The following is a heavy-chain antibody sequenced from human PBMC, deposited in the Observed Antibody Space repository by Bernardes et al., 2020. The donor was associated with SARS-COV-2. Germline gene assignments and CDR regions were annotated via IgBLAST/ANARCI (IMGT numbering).Heavy chain of an antibody. Sequence: SLRLSCAASGFTFSSYAMSWVRQAPGKGLEWVSAISGSGGSTYYADSVEGRFTISRDNSKNTLYLQMNSLRAEDTAVYYCAKEREKYYYDSSGYYSEYFQHWGQGTLVTVSS. J-gene: IGHJ1*01. CDR3: AKEREKYYYDSSGYYSEYFQH. D-gene: IGHD3-22*01. V-gene: IGHV3-23*01. CDR2: ISGSGGST. CDR1: GFTFSSYA.